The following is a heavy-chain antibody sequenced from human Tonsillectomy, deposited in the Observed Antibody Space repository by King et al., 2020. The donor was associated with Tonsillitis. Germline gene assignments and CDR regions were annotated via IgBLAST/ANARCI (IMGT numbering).Heavy chain of an antibody. D-gene: IGHD3-22*01. J-gene: IGHJ4*02. V-gene: IGHV1-18*01. Sequence: QLVQSGAEVKKPGASVKVSCKASGYTFTSYVISWVRKAPGQGLEGMDWITPYNVNTTNARRPQARVTITTKTSTSTAYMELRSLRSDDTAVYYCARVPITMIVVVITTRGELFFDYWGQGTLVTVSS. CDR2: ITPYNVNT. CDR3: ARVPITMIVVVITTRGELFFDY. CDR1: GYTFTSYV.